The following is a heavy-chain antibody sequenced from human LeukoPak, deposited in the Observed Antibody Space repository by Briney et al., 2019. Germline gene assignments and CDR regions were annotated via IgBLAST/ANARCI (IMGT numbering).Heavy chain of an antibody. J-gene: IGHJ3*02. CDR3: ARDGLDSSGPVAFDI. D-gene: IGHD3-22*01. Sequence: GGSLRLSCVASEFTISTNYMSWVRQAPGKGLQWVSIIHIDGETHYADSVEGRFTISRDNSKNTVYLQMNSLRSEDTAVYYCARDGLDSSGPVAFDIWGQGTMVTVAS. CDR2: IHIDGET. CDR1: EFTISTNY. V-gene: IGHV3-66*01.